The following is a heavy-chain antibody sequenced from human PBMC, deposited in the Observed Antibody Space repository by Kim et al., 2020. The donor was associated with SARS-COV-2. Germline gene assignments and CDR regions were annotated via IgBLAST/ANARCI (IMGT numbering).Heavy chain of an antibody. CDR2: INTNTGNP. V-gene: IGHV7-4-1*02. Sequence: ASVKVSCKASGYTFTSYAMNWVRQAPGQGLEWMGWINTNTGNPTYAQGFTGRFVFSLDTSVSTAYLQISSLKAEDTAVYYCARAGSSSWYPRGWFDPWGQGTLVTVSS. D-gene: IGHD6-13*01. J-gene: IGHJ5*02. CDR3: ARAGSSSWYPRGWFDP. CDR1: GYTFTSYA.